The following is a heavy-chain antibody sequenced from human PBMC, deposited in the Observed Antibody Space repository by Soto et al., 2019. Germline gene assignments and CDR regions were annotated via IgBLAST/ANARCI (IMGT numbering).Heavy chain of an antibody. D-gene: IGHD1-1*01. Sequence: DVQLVESGGGLMQPGESLRLSCAASGLTVSGKKYVAWVRHAPGKGLEWVSALYDVDGSFYSDSVKGRFTTSSDSSKTTVYLQINDLRPADTAVYYCATWHEREHAYDVWGQGTTVTVSS. J-gene: IGHJ3*01. CDR3: ATWHEREHAYDV. V-gene: IGHV3-53*01. CDR1: GLTVSGKKY. CDR2: LYDVDGS.